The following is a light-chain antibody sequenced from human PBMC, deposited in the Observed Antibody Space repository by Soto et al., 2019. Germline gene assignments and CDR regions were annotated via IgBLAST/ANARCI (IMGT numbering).Light chain of an antibody. CDR3: SSYTTRRTLV. Sequence: QSALTQPASVSGSPGQSITISCTGTSSDVGGYKYVSWYQQHPGKAPKLIIYEVNNRPSGVSHRFSGSKSGKTASLTISGLQAEDEAEYYCSSYTTRRTLVFGTGTKVTVL. CDR1: SSDVGGYKY. CDR2: EVN. J-gene: IGLJ1*01. V-gene: IGLV2-14*01.